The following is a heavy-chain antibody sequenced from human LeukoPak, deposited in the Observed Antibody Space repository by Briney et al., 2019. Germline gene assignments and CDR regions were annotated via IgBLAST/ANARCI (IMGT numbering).Heavy chain of an antibody. V-gene: IGHV4-4*09. J-gene: IGHJ4*02. CDR3: ARDHEVSSSSFDY. Sequence: SETLSLTCTASGGSISSYYWSWIRQPPGKGLEWIGYIYTSGSTNYNPSLKSRVTISVDTSKNQFSLKLSSVTAADTAVYYCARDHEVSSSSFDYWGQGTLVTVSS. CDR2: IYTSGST. D-gene: IGHD6-6*01. CDR1: GGSISSYY.